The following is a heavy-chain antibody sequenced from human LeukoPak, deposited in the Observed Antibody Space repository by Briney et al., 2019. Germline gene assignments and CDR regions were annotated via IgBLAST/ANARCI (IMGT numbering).Heavy chain of an antibody. Sequence: GASVKVSCKASGYTFTSYEINWVRQATGHGLEWMGWMNPDSGDTAYAQKFQGRITMTRSISITTAYMELSSLRSEDTAVYYCARGLGSYDSSELTWPMISFWGQGTQVTVSS. V-gene: IGHV1-8*01. CDR2: MNPDSGDT. CDR3: ARGLGSYDSSELTWPMISF. J-gene: IGHJ4*02. D-gene: IGHD3-22*01. CDR1: GYTFTSYE.